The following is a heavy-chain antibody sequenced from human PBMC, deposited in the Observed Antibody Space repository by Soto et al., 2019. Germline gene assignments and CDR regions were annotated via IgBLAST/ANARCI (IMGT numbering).Heavy chain of an antibody. Sequence: SETLSLTCTVSGGSVSSGSYYWSWIRQPPGKGLEWIGYIYYSGSTNYNPSLKSRVTISVDTSKNQFSLKLSSVTAADTAVYYCARAKYDFWSGYYTPGYFDYWGQGTLVTVS. J-gene: IGHJ4*02. CDR1: GGSVSSGSYY. CDR2: IYYSGST. V-gene: IGHV4-61*01. D-gene: IGHD3-3*01. CDR3: ARAKYDFWSGYYTPGYFDY.